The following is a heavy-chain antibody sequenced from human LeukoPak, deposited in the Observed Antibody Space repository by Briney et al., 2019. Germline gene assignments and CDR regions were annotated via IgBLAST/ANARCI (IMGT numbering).Heavy chain of an antibody. D-gene: IGHD6-13*01. V-gene: IGHV3-74*01. CDR1: GFTFNKYW. CDR3: ARNLAAAAFDY. CDR2: INSAGSST. Sequence: GGSLRLSCAASGFTFNKYWMHWVRQAPGKGLVWVSQINSAGSSTSYADSAKGRFTISRDNAKNSLYLQMNSLRDEDTAVYYCARNLAAAAFDYWGQGTLVTVSS. J-gene: IGHJ4*02.